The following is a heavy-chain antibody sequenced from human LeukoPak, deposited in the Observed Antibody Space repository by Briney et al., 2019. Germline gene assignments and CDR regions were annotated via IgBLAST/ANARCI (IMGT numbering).Heavy chain of an antibody. J-gene: IGHJ4*02. V-gene: IGHV5-10-1*01. CDR3: ARLPGYCSGGSCWNFDY. D-gene: IGHD2-15*01. CDR2: IDPSDSYT. Sequence: GESLKISCKGSGYSFTSYWITWVRQMPGKGLEWMGRIDPSDSYTNYSPSFQGRVTISADKSISTAYLQWSSLKASDTAMYYCARLPGYCSGGSCWNFDYWGQGTLVTVSS. CDR1: GYSFTSYW.